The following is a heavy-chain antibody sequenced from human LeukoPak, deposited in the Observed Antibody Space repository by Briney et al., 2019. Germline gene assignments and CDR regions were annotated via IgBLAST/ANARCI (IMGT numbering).Heavy chain of an antibody. CDR1: GGSIRNYY. J-gene: IGHJ4*02. CDR3: ARRYCSSTSCPSYFDY. Sequence: SETLSLTCTVSGGSIRNYYWSWIRQPPGKGLEWIGYIYYSGSTNHNPSLKSRVTVSVDTSKNQFSLKLSSVSAAGTAVYYCARRYCSSTSCPSYFDYWGQGTLVTVSS. V-gene: IGHV4-59*08. D-gene: IGHD2-2*01. CDR2: IYYSGST.